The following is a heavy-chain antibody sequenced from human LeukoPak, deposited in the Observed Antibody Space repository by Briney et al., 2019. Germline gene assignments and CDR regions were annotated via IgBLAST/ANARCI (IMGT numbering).Heavy chain of an antibody. CDR1: GFTFSSYA. D-gene: IGHD1-26*01. V-gene: IGHV3-23*01. CDR3: AKDLGQYYYGMDV. J-gene: IGHJ6*02. CDR2: ISGSGGTT. Sequence: GGSLRLSCAASGFTFSSYAMNWVRQAPGKGLEWVSTISGSGGTTYYADSVKGRFTISRDNSKNTLYLQMNSLRAEDTAVYCCAKDLGQYYYGMDVWGQGTTVTVSS.